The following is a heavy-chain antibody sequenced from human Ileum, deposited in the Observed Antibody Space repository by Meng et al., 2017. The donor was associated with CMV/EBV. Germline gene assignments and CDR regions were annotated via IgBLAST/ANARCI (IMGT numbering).Heavy chain of an antibody. CDR2: IYHSGST. D-gene: IGHD1-20*01. Sequence: GSIIRVGYSWSWIRQPPRKGLEWIGYIYHSGSTYYNPSLKSRVTISIDRSKNQFSLKLSSVTAADTAVYYCAREGSITGTTAVLDPWGQGTLVTVSS. CDR1: GSIIRVGYS. V-gene: IGHV4-30-2*01. J-gene: IGHJ5*02. CDR3: AREGSITGTTAVLDP.